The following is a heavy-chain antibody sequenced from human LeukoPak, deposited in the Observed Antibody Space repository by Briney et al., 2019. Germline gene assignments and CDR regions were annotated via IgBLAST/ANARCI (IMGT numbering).Heavy chain of an antibody. CDR2: IKYDGSEK. J-gene: IGHJ4*02. Sequence: GGSLRLSCAASGFTFSNAWMSWVRQAPGKGLEWVANIKYDGSEKNSVDSVKGRFTISRDNAKNSVYLQMNSLRVEDTAVYYCAKETRGYYDSWGQGTLVTVSS. CDR3: AKETRGYYDS. V-gene: IGHV3-7*01. CDR1: GFTFSNAW.